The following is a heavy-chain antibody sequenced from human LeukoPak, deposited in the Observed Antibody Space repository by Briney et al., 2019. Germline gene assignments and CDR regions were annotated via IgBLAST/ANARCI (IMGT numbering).Heavy chain of an antibody. Sequence: GGSLRLSCAASGFTFSSYEMNWVRQAPGEGLEWVSYISSSGGTMYYADSVKGRFTISRDNAKNSLFLQMNSLRAEDTAVYYCARVDVTYWFDPWGQGTLVTVSS. J-gene: IGHJ5*02. D-gene: IGHD2/OR15-2a*01. CDR3: ARVDVTYWFDP. CDR1: GFTFSSYE. CDR2: ISSSGGTM. V-gene: IGHV3-48*03.